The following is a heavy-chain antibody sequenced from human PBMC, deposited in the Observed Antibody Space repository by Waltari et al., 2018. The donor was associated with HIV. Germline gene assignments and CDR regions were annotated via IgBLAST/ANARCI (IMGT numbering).Heavy chain of an antibody. V-gene: IGHV3-7*01. D-gene: IGHD3-22*01. J-gene: IGHJ4*02. Sequence: EVQLVESGGGLVQPGGSLRLSCAASGFLFNKSWMTWVRQAPGKGLEWVANIKQDESEKDYVDSLKGRFTISRDNAKNSLFLQMNSLRVEDTAVYYCAREALYDSSGYYFDYWGQGTLVTVSS. CDR1: GFLFNKSW. CDR2: IKQDESEK. CDR3: AREALYDSSGYYFDY.